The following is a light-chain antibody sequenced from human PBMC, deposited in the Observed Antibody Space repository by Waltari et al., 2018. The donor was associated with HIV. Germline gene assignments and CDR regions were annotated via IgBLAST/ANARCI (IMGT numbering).Light chain of an antibody. CDR2: AAS. J-gene: IGKJ4*01. V-gene: IGKV1-39*01. Sequence: DIQMTQSPSSLSASVGERVTITCRASQSISSYLNWYQQKPGNAPKLLIYAASSLQSGVPSRFSGSGSGTDFTLTISSLQPEDFATYYCQQSYSTPPTFGGGTKVEIK. CDR1: QSISSY. CDR3: QQSYSTPPT.